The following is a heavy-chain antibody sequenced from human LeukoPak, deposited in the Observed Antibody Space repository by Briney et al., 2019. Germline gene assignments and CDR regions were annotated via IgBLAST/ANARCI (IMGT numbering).Heavy chain of an antibody. CDR1: GGSFSDYN. D-gene: IGHD1-14*01. CDR3: ARPSGGTPFKRFDY. J-gene: IGHJ4*02. Sequence: PSETLSFTCAVYGGSFSDYNWTWIRQPPGKGLEWIGEIGHNGTTNYNPSLKGRVTISLDTSKNQFSLKLTSVTAADTAVYYCARPSGGTPFKRFDYWGEGTLVTVSS. CDR2: IGHNGTT. V-gene: IGHV4-34*01.